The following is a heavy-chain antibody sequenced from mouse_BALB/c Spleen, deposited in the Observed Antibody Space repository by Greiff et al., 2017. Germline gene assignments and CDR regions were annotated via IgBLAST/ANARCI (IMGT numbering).Heavy chain of an antibody. D-gene: IGHD2-14*01. J-gene: IGHJ3*01. V-gene: IGHV3-6*02. Sequence: EVQLQQSGPGLVKPSQSLSLTCSVTGYSITSGYYWNWIRQFPGNKLEWMGYISYDGSNNYNPSLKNRISITRDTSKNQFFLKLNSVTTEDTATYYCAREDRYDGFAYWGQGTLVTVSA. CDR2: ISYDGSN. CDR3: AREDRYDGFAY. CDR1: GYSITSGYY.